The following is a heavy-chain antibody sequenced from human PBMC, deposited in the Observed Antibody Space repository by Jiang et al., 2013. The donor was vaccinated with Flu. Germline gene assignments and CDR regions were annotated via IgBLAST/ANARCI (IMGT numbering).Heavy chain of an antibody. CDR3: ARLGHGLRLKNYFDY. V-gene: IGHV4-39*01. CDR1: SGSISTTSYY. CDR2: IYYSGST. D-gene: IGHD4-17*01. J-gene: IGHJ4*02. Sequence: GPGLVKPSGTPSLTCTVSSGSISTTSYYWGWIRQPPGKGLECIGSIYYSGSTSYKPSLKSRVTISVDTSKNQFSLKLSSVTAADTAVYYCARLGHGLRLKNYFDYWGQGTLVTVSS.